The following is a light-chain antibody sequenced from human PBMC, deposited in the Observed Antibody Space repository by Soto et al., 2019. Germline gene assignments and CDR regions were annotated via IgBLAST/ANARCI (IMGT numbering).Light chain of an antibody. J-gene: IGLJ1*01. CDR3: QSYDSSLSGV. Sequence: QSSLTHPPSLSGAPGQRVTISCTGSSSNIGAGYDVHWYQQLPGTAPKLLIYGNSNRPSGVPDRFSGSKTGTSASLAITGLQAEDEADYYCQSYDSSLSGVFGTGTKVTVL. CDR1: SSNIGAGYD. CDR2: GNS. V-gene: IGLV1-40*01.